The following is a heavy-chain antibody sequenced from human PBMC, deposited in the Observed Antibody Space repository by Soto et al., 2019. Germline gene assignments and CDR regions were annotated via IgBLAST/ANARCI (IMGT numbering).Heavy chain of an antibody. D-gene: IGHD6-6*01. Sequence: QVQLVQSGAEVKKPGSSVKVSCKASGGTFSSYATSWVRQAPGQGLEWMGGILPIFGTANYAQKFQGRVTITADESTSTAYMELSSLRSEDTAVYYCAMSIAARPRHYYYGMDVWGQGTTVTVSS. CDR2: ILPIFGTA. CDR3: AMSIAARPRHYYYGMDV. CDR1: GGTFSSYA. V-gene: IGHV1-69*01. J-gene: IGHJ6*02.